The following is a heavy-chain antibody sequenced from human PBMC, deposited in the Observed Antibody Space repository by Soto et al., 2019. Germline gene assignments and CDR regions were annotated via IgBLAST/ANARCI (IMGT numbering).Heavy chain of an antibody. V-gene: IGHV4-59*01. Sequence: SETLSLTCNVSGGSISTYYWSWIRQPPGKGLEWIGDIYYSGTTNYNPSLKSRVTISVDTSKNQFSLTLTSVTAADTAVYYCARERRDGYKSYFDYWGQGTLVTVSS. CDR3: ARERRDGYKSYFDY. D-gene: IGHD5-18*01. CDR2: IYYSGTT. CDR1: GGSISTYY. J-gene: IGHJ4*02.